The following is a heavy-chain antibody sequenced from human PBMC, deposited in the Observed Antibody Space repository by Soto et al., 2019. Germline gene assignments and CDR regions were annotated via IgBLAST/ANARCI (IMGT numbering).Heavy chain of an antibody. V-gene: IGHV3-53*01. D-gene: IGHD3-3*01. J-gene: IGHJ4*02. CDR3: GIENYTNGYYSFDD. CDR2: SYSAGST. CDR1: GVSVTANY. Sequence: GGPLRLPCPASGVSVTANYMTRVRQARGRGLECVWLSYSAGSTHYADSVKGRFTTSRDISKNTRSVTMNSLGAEDTAFYYCGIENYTNGYYSFDDWGQGALVTVSS.